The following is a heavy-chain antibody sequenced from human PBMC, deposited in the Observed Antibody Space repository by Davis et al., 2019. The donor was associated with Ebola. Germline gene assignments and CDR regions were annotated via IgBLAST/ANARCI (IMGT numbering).Heavy chain of an antibody. CDR3: ARPRGAPYDYWYFDL. V-gene: IGHV4-59*01. D-gene: IGHD3-22*01. J-gene: IGHJ2*01. CDR2: IYYSGST. CDR1: GGSISSYY. Sequence: PSETLSLTCTVSGGSISSYYWSWIRQPPGKGLEWIGYIYYSGSTNYNPSLKSRVTISVDTSKNQFSLKLSSVTAADTAVYYCARPRGAPYDYWYFDLWGRGTLVTVSS.